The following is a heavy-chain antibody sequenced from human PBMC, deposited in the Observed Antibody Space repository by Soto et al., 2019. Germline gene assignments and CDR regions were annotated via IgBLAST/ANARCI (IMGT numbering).Heavy chain of an antibody. CDR3: ARHSRISVFGVSMGAFDH. V-gene: IGHV4-39*01. Sequence: QLQLQESGPGLVKPSETLSLTCTVSGGSMSSGTYYWAWIRQPPGKGLEWVGSMYYTGSTYYNTSRKSGDTISVDTSENQFYPTVSSVTAAYTAVYYCARHSRISVFGVSMGAFDHWGQGTLVTVSS. CDR2: MYYTGST. D-gene: IGHD3-3*01. J-gene: IGHJ4*02. CDR1: GGSMSSGTYY.